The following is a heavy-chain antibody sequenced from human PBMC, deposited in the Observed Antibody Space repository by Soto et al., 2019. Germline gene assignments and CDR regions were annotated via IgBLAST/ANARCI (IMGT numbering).Heavy chain of an antibody. CDR3: ARPYYDILTGYQTAAFDI. CDR2: ISSSSSTI. J-gene: IGHJ3*02. Sequence: GGSLRLSCAASGFTFSTYSMNWVRQAPGKGLEWVSYISSSSSTIFYTDSVKGRFTISRDNFKNTVYLQMNSLRAEDTALYYCARPYYDILTGYQTAAFDIWGQGTMVTVSS. V-gene: IGHV3-48*01. D-gene: IGHD3-9*01. CDR1: GFTFSTYS.